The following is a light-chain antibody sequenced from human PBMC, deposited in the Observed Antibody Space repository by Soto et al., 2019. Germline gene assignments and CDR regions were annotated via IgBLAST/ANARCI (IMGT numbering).Light chain of an antibody. CDR1: QNIGSW. Sequence: DIQMTQSPSTLSASVGDRVTITCRASQNIGSWLAWYQQISGRAPNLLIYDASSLQSGVPSRFSGSGSGTEFTLTISSLQPDDFATYYCQQYNTYSWTFGQGTKVDNK. J-gene: IGKJ1*01. CDR3: QQYNTYSWT. V-gene: IGKV1-5*01. CDR2: DAS.